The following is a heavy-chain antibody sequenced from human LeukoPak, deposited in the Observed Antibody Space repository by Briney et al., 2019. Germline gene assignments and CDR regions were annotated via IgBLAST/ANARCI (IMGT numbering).Heavy chain of an antibody. V-gene: IGHV3-30*03. CDR1: GFTFRNYG. Sequence: GGSLRLSCAAFGFTFRNYGMQWVRQAPGKGLEWVAIISYDGNDKYYADSVKGRFTISRDNSKKTLHLQMNSLRAEDTAMYYCASLRGYRNGQQQYYFDYWGQGTLVTVSS. CDR3: ASLRGYRNGQQQYYFDY. J-gene: IGHJ4*02. D-gene: IGHD3-10*01. CDR2: ISYDGNDK.